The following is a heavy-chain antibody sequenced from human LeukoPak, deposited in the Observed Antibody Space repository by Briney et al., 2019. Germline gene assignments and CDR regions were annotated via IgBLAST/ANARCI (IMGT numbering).Heavy chain of an antibody. CDR2: IRSKASGGTT. Sequence: AGGSLRLSCTASGFTFGDYAMNWVRQAPGKGLEWLGFIRSKASGGTTDYAASVKGRFTISRDDSNSIAYLQMNSLKTEDTALYYCTRDFARGLWFGRRIGAFDIWGQGTMVTVSS. CDR1: GFTFGDYA. V-gene: IGHV3-49*04. J-gene: IGHJ3*02. CDR3: TRDFARGLWFGRRIGAFDI. D-gene: IGHD3-10*01.